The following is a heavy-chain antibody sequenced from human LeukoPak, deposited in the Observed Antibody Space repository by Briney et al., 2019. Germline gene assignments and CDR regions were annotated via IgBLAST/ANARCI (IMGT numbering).Heavy chain of an antibody. CDR2: IYHSGST. V-gene: IGHV4-59*11. D-gene: IGHD3-3*01. CDR1: GGSISSHN. J-gene: IGHJ6*03. Sequence: SETLSLTCTVSGGSISSHNWSWIRQPPGKGLEWIGYIYHSGSTSYSPSLKSRVTTSVDTSKNQFSLKLSSVTAADTAVYYCARVVGYYDFWSGYVSPPNMDVWGKGTTVTVSS. CDR3: ARVVGYYDFWSGYVSPPNMDV.